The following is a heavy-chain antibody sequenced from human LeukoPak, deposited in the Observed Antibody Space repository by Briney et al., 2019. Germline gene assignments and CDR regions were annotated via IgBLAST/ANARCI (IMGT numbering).Heavy chain of an antibody. D-gene: IGHD6-13*01. CDR3: ASGGYSSSWYRIGYYFDY. J-gene: IGHJ4*02. Sequence: PGGSLRLSCAASGFTFSDYYMSWIRQAPGKGLEWVSYISSSGSTIYYADSVKGRFTISRDNAKNTLYLQMNSLRAEDTAVYYCASGGYSSSWYRIGYYFDYWGQGTLVTVSS. V-gene: IGHV3-11*04. CDR1: GFTFSDYY. CDR2: ISSSGSTI.